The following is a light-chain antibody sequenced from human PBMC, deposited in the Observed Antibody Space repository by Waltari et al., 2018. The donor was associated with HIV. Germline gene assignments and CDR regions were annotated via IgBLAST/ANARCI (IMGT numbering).Light chain of an antibody. V-gene: IGLV2-11*01. J-gene: IGLJ2*01. Sequence: QSALTQPRSVSGSPGQSVTISCTGTSSDVGVYNYVSWYQQHPGKAPKLMFYDVSKRPSGFPDLFSGSKSVNTASLTISGLQAEDEADYYCCSYAGSYTLVFGGGTKLTVL. CDR1: SSDVGVYNY. CDR2: DVS. CDR3: CSYAGSYTLV.